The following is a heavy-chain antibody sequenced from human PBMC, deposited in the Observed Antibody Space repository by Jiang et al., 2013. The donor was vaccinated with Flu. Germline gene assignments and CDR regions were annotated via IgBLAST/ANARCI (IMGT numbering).Heavy chain of an antibody. Sequence: VQLVESGGGLVQPGRSLRLSCAASGFPFDDYGIHWVRQAPGKGLEWVSGISWNSGYIVYADSVKGRFTISRDNAKNFLYLKMNSLRLEDTALYYCAKDFRRSAMVTAADAFD. V-gene: IGHV3-9*01. D-gene: IGHD5-18*01. CDR3: AKDFRRSAMVTAADAFD. CDR1: GFPFDDYG. J-gene: IGHJ3*01. CDR2: ISWNSGYI.